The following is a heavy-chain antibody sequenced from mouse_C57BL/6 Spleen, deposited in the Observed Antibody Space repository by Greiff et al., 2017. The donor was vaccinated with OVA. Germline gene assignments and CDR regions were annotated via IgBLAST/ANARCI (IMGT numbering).Heavy chain of an antibody. Sequence: EVMLVESGGGLVKPGGSLKLSCAASGFTFSDYGMHWVRQAPEKGLEWVAYISSGSSTIYYADTVKGRFTISRDNAKNTLFLQMTSLRAEDTAMYYCAGNYGSSLYFDVWGTGTTVTVSS. CDR2: ISSGSSTI. CDR3: AGNYGSSLYFDV. D-gene: IGHD1-1*01. V-gene: IGHV5-17*01. CDR1: GFTFSDYG. J-gene: IGHJ1*03.